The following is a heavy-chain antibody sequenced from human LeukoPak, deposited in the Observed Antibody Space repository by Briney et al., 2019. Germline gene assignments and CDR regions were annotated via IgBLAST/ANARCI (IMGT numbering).Heavy chain of an antibody. CDR1: GYTFTSYD. J-gene: IGHJ3*02. CDR2: MNPNSGNT. D-gene: IGHD6-13*01. Sequence: ASVKVSCKASGYTFTSYDINWVRQATGQGLEWMGWMNPNSGNTGYAQKFQGRVTMTRNTSISTAYMELSSLRSEDTAVYYCARKGIAAAGIPIPFDIWGQGTMVTVSS. CDR3: ARKGIAAAGIPIPFDI. V-gene: IGHV1-8*01.